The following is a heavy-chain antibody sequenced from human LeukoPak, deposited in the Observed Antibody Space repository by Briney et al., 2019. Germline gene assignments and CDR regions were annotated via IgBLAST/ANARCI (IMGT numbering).Heavy chain of an antibody. Sequence: GGSLRLSCAASGFTFSSYAMSWVRQAPGKGLEWVSAISGSGGSTYYADSVKGRFTISRDNSKNTLYLQMNSLRAEDTTVYYCAKADRIAVAYIDYWGQGTLVTVSS. CDR3: AKADRIAVAYIDY. V-gene: IGHV3-23*01. CDR1: GFTFSSYA. CDR2: ISGSGGST. D-gene: IGHD6-19*01. J-gene: IGHJ4*02.